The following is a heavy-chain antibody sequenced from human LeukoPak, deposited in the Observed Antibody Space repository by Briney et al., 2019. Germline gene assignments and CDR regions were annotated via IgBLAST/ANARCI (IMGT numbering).Heavy chain of an antibody. CDR3: AKHHRRHYTSGPNPDSHP. Sequence: GGSLRLSCAGSGFIFNNYAMHWVRQPPGKGLEWVSGISWNSGSIDYADSVKGRFTISRDNAKNSLYLQMNSLRVEDTAFYYCAKHHRRHYTSGPNPDSHPSGHRALGTVSS. CDR1: GFIFNNYA. CDR2: ISWNSGSI. V-gene: IGHV3-9*01. D-gene: IGHD6-19*01. J-gene: IGHJ5*02.